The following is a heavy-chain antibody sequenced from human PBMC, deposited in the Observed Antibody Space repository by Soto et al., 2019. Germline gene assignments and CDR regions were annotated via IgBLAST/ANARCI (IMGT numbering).Heavy chain of an antibody. V-gene: IGHV4-61*01. CDR3: ARGEDAFFYHGLDV. CDR1: GDSVSSDSYY. J-gene: IGHJ6*02. CDR2: IYHSGST. Sequence: KTSETLSLTCTVSGDSVSSDSYYWSWIRQPPGKTLEWIGYIYHSGSTSYNPSFQSRVTMSIDTSKNQFSLKLTSVTAADTAVYYCARGEDAFFYHGLDVWGQGITVTVSS.